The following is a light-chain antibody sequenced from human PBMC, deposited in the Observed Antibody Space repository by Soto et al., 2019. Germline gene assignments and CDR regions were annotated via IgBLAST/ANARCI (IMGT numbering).Light chain of an antibody. J-gene: IGLJ1*01. V-gene: IGLV2-23*01. CDR2: EGS. CDR3: CSYAGSPYV. Sequence: QSVLTQPASVSGSPGQSITISCTGTSSDVGSYNLVSWYQQHPGKAPKLMIYEGSKRPSGVSNRFSGSKSGSTASLTISGLQAEDEADYYCCSYAGSPYVFGTGTKVTV. CDR1: SSDVGSYNL.